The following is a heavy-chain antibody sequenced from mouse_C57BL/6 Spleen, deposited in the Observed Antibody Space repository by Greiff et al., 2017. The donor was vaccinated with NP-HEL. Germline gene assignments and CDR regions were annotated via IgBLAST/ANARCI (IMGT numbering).Heavy chain of an antibody. CDR1: GFTFSDYG. J-gene: IGHJ3*01. V-gene: IGHV5-15*04. Sequence: EVKVEESGGGLVQPGGSLKLSCAASGFTFSDYGMAWVRQAPRKGPEWVAFISNLAYSIYYADTVTGRFTISRENAKNTLYLEMSSLRSEDTAMYYCARGGYDGYPAWFAYWGQGTLVTVSA. D-gene: IGHD2-3*01. CDR2: ISNLAYSI. CDR3: ARGGYDGYPAWFAY.